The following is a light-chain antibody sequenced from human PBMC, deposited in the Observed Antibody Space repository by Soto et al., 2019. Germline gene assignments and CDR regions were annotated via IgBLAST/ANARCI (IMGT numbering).Light chain of an antibody. CDR3: QQYNNWPPLT. J-gene: IGKJ4*01. CDR2: GAS. Sequence: EIVMTQSPATLSVSPGERATLSCRASQSVSSNLAWYQQKPGQAPSLLTYGASTRATGIPARFSGSGSGTEFTLTISSLQSEDFAVYYCQQYNNWPPLTFGGGTKVEIK. V-gene: IGKV3-15*01. CDR1: QSVSSN.